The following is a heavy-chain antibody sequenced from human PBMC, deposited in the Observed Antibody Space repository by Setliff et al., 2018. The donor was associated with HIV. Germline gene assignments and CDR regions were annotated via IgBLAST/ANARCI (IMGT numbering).Heavy chain of an antibody. D-gene: IGHD4-17*01. V-gene: IGHV7-4-1*02. CDR1: GYNFENYA. CDR2: INTNSGSP. CDR3: ARALYGDYGGDLNWLDP. J-gene: IGHJ5*02. Sequence: ASVKVSCKTSGYNFENYAINWVRQAPGQGLEWMGWINTNSGSPTYAQAFTGRFLFSVDIVVATAYLQINNLKTEDTAVYYCARALYGDYGGDLNWLDPWGQGTRVTVSS.